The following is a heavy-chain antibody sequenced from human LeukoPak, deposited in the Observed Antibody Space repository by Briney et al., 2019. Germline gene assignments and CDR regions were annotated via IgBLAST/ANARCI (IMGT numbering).Heavy chain of an antibody. D-gene: IGHD3-3*02. J-gene: IGHJ4*02. Sequence: SETLSLTGSVSGGSISSYYWSWIRQPPGKGLEGMGYIYYSGSTNYNPSPKSRSTITVETPKNHFSLTQHLVPAPYTLGYYCASHNPRNGYIFVFDYWGQGNLVTVSS. CDR2: IYYSGST. CDR3: ASHNPRNGYIFVFDY. CDR1: GGSISSYY. V-gene: IGHV4-59*08.